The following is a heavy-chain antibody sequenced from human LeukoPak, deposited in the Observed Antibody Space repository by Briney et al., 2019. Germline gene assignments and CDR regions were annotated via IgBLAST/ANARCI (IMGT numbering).Heavy chain of an antibody. V-gene: IGHV4-59*01. CDR1: GDSISNYY. D-gene: IGHD1-26*01. CDR2: IYYSEST. CDR3: VSGSLIGLFDY. Sequence: SETLSLTCTVSGDSISNYYWSWIRQPPGKGLEWIGYIYYSESTNYNPPLKSRVTISVDTSKNQFSLKLSSVTAADTAVYYCVSGSLIGLFDYWGQGTLVTVSS. J-gene: IGHJ4*02.